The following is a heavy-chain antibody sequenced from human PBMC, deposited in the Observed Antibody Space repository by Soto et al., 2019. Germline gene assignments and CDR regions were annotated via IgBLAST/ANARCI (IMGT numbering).Heavy chain of an antibody. CDR2: IKSKTDGGTT. V-gene: IGHV3-15*07. CDR3: TTASSGYDFWSGYYDY. Sequence: VGSLRLSCAASGFTFSNACMNWVRQAPGKGLEWVGRIKSKTDGGTTDYAAPVKGRFTISRDDSKNTLYLQMNSLKTEDTAVYYCTTASSGYDFWSGYYDYWGQGTLVTVSS. D-gene: IGHD3-3*01. CDR1: GFTFSNAC. J-gene: IGHJ4*02.